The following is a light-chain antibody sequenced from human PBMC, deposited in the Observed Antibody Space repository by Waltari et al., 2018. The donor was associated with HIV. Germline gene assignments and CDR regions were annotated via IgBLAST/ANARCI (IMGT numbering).Light chain of an antibody. CDR2: EGS. J-gene: IGLJ1*01. V-gene: IGLV2-23*01. CDR3: CSYTGSSTRRPYV. Sequence: QSALTQPASVSGSPGQSLTISCTGTSSDVGSYNLVSCYQHHPGKAPKVMIYEGSKRPSGVVTRFSGSKSGNTASLTISGLQAEDEADYYCCSYTGSSTRRPYVFGTGTKVTVL. CDR1: SSDVGSYNL.